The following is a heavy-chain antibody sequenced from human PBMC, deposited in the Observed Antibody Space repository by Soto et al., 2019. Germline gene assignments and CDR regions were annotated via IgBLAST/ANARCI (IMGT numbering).Heavy chain of an antibody. J-gene: IGHJ5*02. D-gene: IGHD3-9*01. CDR2: IYYSGST. CDR1: GGSISSSSYY. Sequence: SETLSLTCTVSGGSISSSSYYWGWIRQPPGKGLEWIGSIYYSGSTYYNPSLKSRVTISVDTSKNQFSLKLSSVTAADTAVYYCARPYHILTGQSWFDPWGQGTLVTVSS. CDR3: ARPYHILTGQSWFDP. V-gene: IGHV4-39*01.